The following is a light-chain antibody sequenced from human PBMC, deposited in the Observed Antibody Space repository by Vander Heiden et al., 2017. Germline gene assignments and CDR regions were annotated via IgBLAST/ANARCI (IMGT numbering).Light chain of an antibody. CDR2: AAS. CDR1: QSISSY. V-gene: IGKV1-39*01. J-gene: IGKJ3*01. CDR3: QQSYSTPRVT. Sequence: DIQMCQSPSSLSASVGDRVTITCRASQSISSYLNWYQQKPEKAPKLLIYAASSLQSGVPSRFSGSGSGTDFTLTISSLQPEDFATYYCQQSYSTPRVTFGPGTKVDIK.